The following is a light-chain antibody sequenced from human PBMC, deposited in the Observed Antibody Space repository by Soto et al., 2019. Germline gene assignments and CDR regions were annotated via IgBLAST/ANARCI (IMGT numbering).Light chain of an antibody. V-gene: IGKV3-20*01. CDR3: QQYGSSPTWT. CDR2: DAS. Sequence: EIVLTQSPATLSLSPGERATLSCRASQSVSSYLAWYQQKPGQAPRLLIYDASNRATGIPARFSGSGSGTDFTLTISRLEPEDFAVYYCQQYGSSPTWTFGQGTKVEIK. CDR1: QSVSSY. J-gene: IGKJ1*01.